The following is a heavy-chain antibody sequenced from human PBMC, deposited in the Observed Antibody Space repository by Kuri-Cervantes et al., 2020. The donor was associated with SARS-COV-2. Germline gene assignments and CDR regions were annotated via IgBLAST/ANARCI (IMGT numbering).Heavy chain of an antibody. V-gene: IGHV1-2*02. D-gene: IGHD6-13*01. CDR2: INPNSGGT. CDR1: GYTFTSYY. Sequence: GGSLRLSCKASGYTFTSYYMHWVRQAPGQGLEWMGWINPNSGGTNYAQKFQGRVTMTRDTSISTAYMELSRLRSDDTAVYYCARVREGDSSPLHFDYWGQGTLVTVSS. J-gene: IGHJ4*02. CDR3: ARVREGDSSPLHFDY.